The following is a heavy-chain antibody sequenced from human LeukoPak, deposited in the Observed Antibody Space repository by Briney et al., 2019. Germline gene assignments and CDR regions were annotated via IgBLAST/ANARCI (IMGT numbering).Heavy chain of an antibody. D-gene: IGHD3-10*01. CDR1: GFMFSTSA. CDR3: AKGGGLLWLGESPRWFDP. Sequence: GGYLRLSCAASGFMFSTSAMSWVRQAPGKGLEYVSTVSGGGGTSTYYTDSVAGRFIISRDDPKNTLYLQMSSLRVGDTAVYYCAKGGGLLWLGESPRWFDPWGQGTLVTVSS. V-gene: IGHV3-23*01. CDR2: VSGGGGTST. J-gene: IGHJ5*02.